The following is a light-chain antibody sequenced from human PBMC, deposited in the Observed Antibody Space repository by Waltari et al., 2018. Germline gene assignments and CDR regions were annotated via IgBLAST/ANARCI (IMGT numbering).Light chain of an antibody. CDR2: DVS. CDR1: SSAVGGYNY. Sequence: QSALTQPASVSGSPGQSITIPCTGSSSAVGGYNYVSWYQQRPGKAPKVMIYDVSYRPSGVSNRFSGSKSGNTAPLTISGLQAEDEADYYCASYTSSSTWVFGGGTKLTVL. J-gene: IGLJ3*02. CDR3: ASYTSSSTWV. V-gene: IGLV2-14*03.